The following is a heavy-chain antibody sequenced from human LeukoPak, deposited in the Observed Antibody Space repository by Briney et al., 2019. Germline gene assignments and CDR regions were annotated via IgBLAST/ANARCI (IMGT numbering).Heavy chain of an antibody. V-gene: IGHV3-30-3*01. Sequence: GGSLRLSCAASGFTFSSYAMHGVRQAPGKGLEWVAVISYDGSNKYYADSVKGRFTISRDNSKNTLYLQMNSLRAEDTAVYYCARDEQWLAQDWGQGTLVTVSS. D-gene: IGHD6-19*01. J-gene: IGHJ4*02. CDR3: ARDEQWLAQD. CDR2: ISYDGSNK. CDR1: GFTFSSYA.